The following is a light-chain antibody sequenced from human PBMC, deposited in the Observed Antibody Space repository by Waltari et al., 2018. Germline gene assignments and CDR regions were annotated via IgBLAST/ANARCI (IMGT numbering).Light chain of an antibody. CDR2: RSS. CDR1: QSVRTS. Sequence: DIVMPQSPASLSVSPGDRVTLSCRASQSVRTSLAWYQQSPGRAPRPLVYRSSTRASDIPARFSGSGSETDFTLSISTLQSEDFAVYYCQQYDDWPRTFGQGTKVEIK. V-gene: IGKV3-15*01. CDR3: QQYDDWPRT. J-gene: IGKJ1*01.